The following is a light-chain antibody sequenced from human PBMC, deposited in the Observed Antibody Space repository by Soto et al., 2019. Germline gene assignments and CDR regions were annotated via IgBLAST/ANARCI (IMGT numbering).Light chain of an antibody. V-gene: IGKV1-9*01. CDR1: QDISSH. CDR3: QQFKTYPLT. Sequence: DIMLTQSPSFLSASVGDRVTITCRASQDISSHLAWYQQKPGKAPKLLIYAASTLQSGVPAGFGGSGSGTEFTLTITSLQPEDFATYYCQQFKTYPLTFGGGTKVEIK. J-gene: IGKJ4*01. CDR2: AAS.